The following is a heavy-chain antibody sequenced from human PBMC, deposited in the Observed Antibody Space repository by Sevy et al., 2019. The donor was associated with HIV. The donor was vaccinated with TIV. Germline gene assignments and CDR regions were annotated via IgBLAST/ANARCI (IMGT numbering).Heavy chain of an antibody. D-gene: IGHD4-17*01. CDR2: IWYDGSNK. V-gene: IGHV3-33*01. CDR3: ASPKMTTVTIPLEY. Sequence: GGSLRLSCAASGFTFSSYGMHWVRQAPGKGLEWVAVIWYDGSNKYYADSGKGRFTISRDNSKNTLYLQMNSLRAEDTAVYYCASPKMTTVTIPLEYWGQGTLVTVSS. CDR1: GFTFSSYG. J-gene: IGHJ4*02.